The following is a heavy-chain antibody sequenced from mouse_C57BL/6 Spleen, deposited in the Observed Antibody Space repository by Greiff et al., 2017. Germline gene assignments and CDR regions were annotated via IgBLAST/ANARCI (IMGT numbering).Heavy chain of an antibody. Sequence: DVKLQESGEGLVKPGGSLKLSCAASGFTFSSYAMSWVRQTPEKRLEWVAYISSGGDYIYYADTVKGRFTISRDNARNTLYLQMSGLKAEDTAMYYCTRDRTGLGYWGQGTLVTVSA. CDR1: GFTFSSYA. D-gene: IGHD4-1*01. CDR2: ISSGGDYI. CDR3: TRDRTGLGY. V-gene: IGHV5-9-1*02. J-gene: IGHJ3*01.